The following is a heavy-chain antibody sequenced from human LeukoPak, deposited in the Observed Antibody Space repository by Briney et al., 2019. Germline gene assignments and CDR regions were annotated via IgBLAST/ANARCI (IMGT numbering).Heavy chain of an antibody. J-gene: IGHJ4*02. CDR2: INHSGST. V-gene: IGHV4-34*01. Sequence: PSETLSLTCAVSGGSFSGYYWSWIRQPPGKGLEWIGEINHSGSTTSNPSLKSRVTMSLDTSTNQFSLKLSSVTAADTAVYYCARTPWYSSGWYGSDYWGQGTLVTVSS. D-gene: IGHD6-19*01. CDR3: ARTPWYSSGWYGSDY. CDR1: GGSFSGYY.